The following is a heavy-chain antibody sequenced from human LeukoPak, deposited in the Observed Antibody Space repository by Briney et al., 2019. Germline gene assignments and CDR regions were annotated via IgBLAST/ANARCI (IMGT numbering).Heavy chain of an antibody. D-gene: IGHD6-13*01. V-gene: IGHV3-53*01. CDR2: IYSGGLT. J-gene: IGHJ4*02. CDR1: GFAVNTKF. Sequence: PGGSLRLSCAASGFAVNTKFMNWVRQAPGKGLEWVSVIYSGGLTYYADSVKGRFSIFRDNSKNTVYLQMNSLRAEDTAVYYCAKDEAAAGGGLDYWGQGTLVTVSS. CDR3: AKDEAAAGGGLDY.